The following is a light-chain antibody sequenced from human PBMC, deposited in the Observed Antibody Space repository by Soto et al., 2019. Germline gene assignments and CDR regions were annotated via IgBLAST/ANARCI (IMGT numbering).Light chain of an antibody. CDR1: SSDVGGYNY. V-gene: IGLV2-14*03. J-gene: IGLJ1*01. Sequence: QSALTQPASVSGSPGQSFTISCTGTSSDVGGYNYVSWYQHHPGKAPKLMIFDVSNRPSGVSNRFSGSKSANTASLTISGLQAEDEADYYCSSYTSSSTPYVFGTGTKVTVL. CDR3: SSYTSSSTPYV. CDR2: DVS.